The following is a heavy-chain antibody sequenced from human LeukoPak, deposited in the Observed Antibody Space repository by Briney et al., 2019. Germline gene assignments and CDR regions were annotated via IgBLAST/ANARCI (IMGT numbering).Heavy chain of an antibody. CDR1: GFTFANYA. V-gene: IGHV3-23*01. Sequence: GGSLRLSCTASGFTFANYAMSWVRQGPGKGLEWVSTISGSGGSTYYADSVKGRFTISRDNSKNTLFLQMNSLRADDTAVYFCAKDQKSIAATGYDYWGQGTLVTVSS. CDR3: AKDQKSIAATGYDY. CDR2: ISGSGGST. D-gene: IGHD6-13*01. J-gene: IGHJ4*02.